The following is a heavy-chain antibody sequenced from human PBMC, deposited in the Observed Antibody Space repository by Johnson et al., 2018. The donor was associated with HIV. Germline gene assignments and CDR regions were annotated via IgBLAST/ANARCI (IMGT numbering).Heavy chain of an antibody. J-gene: IGHJ3*02. CDR2: ISSSGSTI. V-gene: IGHV3-11*04. Sequence: QVQLVESGGGLVQPGRSLRLSCAASGFTFSDYYMSWIRQAPGKGLEWVSYISSSGSTIYYADSVKGRFTISRDNAKNSLYLQMNSLRAEDTAVYYCARDTYYYDSSGYLDAFDMWGQGTMVTVSS. CDR3: ARDTYYYDSSGYLDAFDM. CDR1: GFTFSDYY. D-gene: IGHD3-22*01.